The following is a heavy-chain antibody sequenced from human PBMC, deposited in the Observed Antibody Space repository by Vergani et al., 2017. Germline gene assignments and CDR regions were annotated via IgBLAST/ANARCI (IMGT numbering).Heavy chain of an antibody. Sequence: QVQLVQSGAEVKKPGSSVKVSCKASGGTFSSYAISWVRQAPGQGLEWMGGIIPIFGTANYAQKFQGIVTITADKSTSTAYRELSSLRSEDTAVYYCASGDRSYDYYYYMDVWGKGTTVTVSS. J-gene: IGHJ6*03. CDR1: GGTFSSYA. CDR3: ASGDRSYDYYYYMDV. V-gene: IGHV1-69*06. CDR2: IIPIFGTA. D-gene: IGHD3-16*01.